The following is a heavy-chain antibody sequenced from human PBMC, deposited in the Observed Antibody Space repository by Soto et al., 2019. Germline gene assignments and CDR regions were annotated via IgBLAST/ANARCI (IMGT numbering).Heavy chain of an antibody. V-gene: IGHV4-59*01. Sequence: QVQLQESGPGLVRPSETLSLTCTVSGGSISGYYWSWIRQPPGKGLEWIGYIYYSGTTSYNPSLISRVTMSVDTSNNQFYLKVNSVTAADTAVYYCARESYYGSGATVVAYWGQGTLVTVSS. CDR3: ARESYYGSGATVVAY. J-gene: IGHJ4*02. CDR2: IYYSGTT. D-gene: IGHD3-10*01. CDR1: GGSISGYY.